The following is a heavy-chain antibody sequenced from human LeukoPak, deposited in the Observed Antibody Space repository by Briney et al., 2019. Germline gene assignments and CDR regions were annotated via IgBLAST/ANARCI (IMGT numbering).Heavy chain of an antibody. Sequence: GGSLRLSCAASGFTFSSYAMHWVRQAPGKGLEWVAVISYDGSNKYYADSVKSRFTISRDNSKNTLYLQMNSLGAGDTAVYYCAKDLSAGTTGAFDIWGQGTMVTVSS. D-gene: IGHD1-1*01. CDR1: GFTFSSYA. V-gene: IGHV3-30-3*01. CDR2: ISYDGSNK. J-gene: IGHJ3*02. CDR3: AKDLSAGTTGAFDI.